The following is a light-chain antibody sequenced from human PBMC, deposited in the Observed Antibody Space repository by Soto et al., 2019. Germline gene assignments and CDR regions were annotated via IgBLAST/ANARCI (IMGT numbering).Light chain of an antibody. Sequence: VIPPPPATLPVCPGENDTLYCGASQSVSSNLAWYQQTPGQAPRLLIYGASTRATGIPSRFSGSGSGTEFTLTISSLQPDDFATYYCQQYNSYSPAFGQGTKVDIK. CDR2: GAS. CDR1: QSVSSN. J-gene: IGKJ1*01. V-gene: IGKV3-15*01. CDR3: QQYNSYSPA.